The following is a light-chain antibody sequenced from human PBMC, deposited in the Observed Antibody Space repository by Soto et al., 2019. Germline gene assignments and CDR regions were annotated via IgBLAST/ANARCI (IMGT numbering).Light chain of an antibody. CDR2: AAS. CDR3: QHADSFPLT. J-gene: IGKJ4*01. Sequence: DIQMTQSPSSVSASVGDRVTITCRASQDFSSRLAWYQQKPGKAPKLLIYAASTLQSGVPSRFSGSGSGTDFTRTISRLHPEDFATYYCQHADSFPLTFGGGTKVEIK. V-gene: IGKV1-12*01. CDR1: QDFSSR.